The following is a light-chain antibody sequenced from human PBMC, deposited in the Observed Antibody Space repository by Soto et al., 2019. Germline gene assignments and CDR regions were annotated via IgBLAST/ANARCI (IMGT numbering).Light chain of an antibody. J-gene: IGKJ1*01. CDR1: QSLLHSNGYNY. CDR3: MQALQAPLT. CDR2: LGS. V-gene: IGKV2-28*01. Sequence: DIVVTQSPLSLPVTPGEPASISCRSSQSLLHSNGYNYLDWYLQKPGQSPQLLIYLGSNRASGVPDRFSGSGSGTDFTLKISRVEAEDVGLYYCMQALQAPLTLGQGTKVDI.